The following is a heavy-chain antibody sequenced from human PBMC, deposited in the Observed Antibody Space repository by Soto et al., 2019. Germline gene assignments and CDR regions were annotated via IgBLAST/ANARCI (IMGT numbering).Heavy chain of an antibody. Sequence: GGSLRLSCAASGFTVSSNYMSWVRQAPGKGLEWVSVIYSGGSTYYADSVKGRFTISRDNSKNTLYLQMNSLRAEDTAVYYCARGARLRYFDWSLDYWVQGTLVTVSS. CDR1: GFTVSSNY. D-gene: IGHD3-9*01. CDR2: IYSGGST. CDR3: ARGARLRYFDWSLDY. V-gene: IGHV3-53*01. J-gene: IGHJ4*02.